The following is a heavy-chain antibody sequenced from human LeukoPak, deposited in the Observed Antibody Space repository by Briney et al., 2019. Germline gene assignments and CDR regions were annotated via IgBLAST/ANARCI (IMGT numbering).Heavy chain of an antibody. D-gene: IGHD3-22*01. CDR3: ARDLTHRRNYDNSGYQIVPAF. CDR2: ISGYNGNT. CDR1: GYIFTNFG. Sequence: ASVKVSCKASGYIFTNFGISWVRQARGQGLEWMGWISGYNGNTKYVQKFQGRVTMTTDTSTSTACMELRSLRSDDTAVYYCARDLTHRRNYDNSGYQIVPAFWGQGTLVTVSS. J-gene: IGHJ4*02. V-gene: IGHV1-18*01.